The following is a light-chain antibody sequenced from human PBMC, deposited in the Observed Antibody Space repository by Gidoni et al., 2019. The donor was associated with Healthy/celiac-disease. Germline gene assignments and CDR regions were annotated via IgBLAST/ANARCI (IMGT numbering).Light chain of an antibody. CDR1: QSVSSSY. V-gene: IGKV3-20*01. Sequence: EIVLTQSPGTLSLSPGERATLSCRASQSVSSSYLAWYQQKPGQAPRLLIYGASSRATGIPDRFSGSGSGTDFTLTISRLEPAVFAVYYCQQYGSSPYTFGQGTKLEIK. J-gene: IGKJ2*01. CDR2: GAS. CDR3: QQYGSSPYT.